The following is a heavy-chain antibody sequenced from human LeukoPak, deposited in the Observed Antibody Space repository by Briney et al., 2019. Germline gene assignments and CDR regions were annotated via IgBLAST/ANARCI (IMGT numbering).Heavy chain of an antibody. CDR2: ISGSGGST. V-gene: IGHV3-23*01. J-gene: IGHJ4*02. Sequence: GGSLRLSCAASGFTFSSYGMSWVRQAPGKGLEWVSAISGSGGSTYYADSVKGRFTISRDNSKNTLYLQMNSLRAEDTAVYYCAKAKWSSGYYFDYWGQGTLVTVSS. D-gene: IGHD1-26*01. CDR3: AKAKWSSGYYFDY. CDR1: GFTFSSYG.